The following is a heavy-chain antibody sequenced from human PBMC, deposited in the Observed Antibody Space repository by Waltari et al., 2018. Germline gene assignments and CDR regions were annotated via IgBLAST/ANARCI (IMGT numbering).Heavy chain of an antibody. CDR2: INPVGGST. CDR1: GYTFTSYY. D-gene: IGHD6-13*01. CDR3: GRGTLIAAAGWLDY. Sequence: QVQLVQSGAEVKKPGASVKVSCKASGYTFTSYYMHWVRQAPGQGLEWMGIINPVGGSTSNDQNSKGVVTWTRKTPPRPFSRGWGSRRSEEPAGYYWGRGTLIAAAGWLDYWGKGTLVPVSS. J-gene: IGHJ4*02. V-gene: IGHV1-46*01.